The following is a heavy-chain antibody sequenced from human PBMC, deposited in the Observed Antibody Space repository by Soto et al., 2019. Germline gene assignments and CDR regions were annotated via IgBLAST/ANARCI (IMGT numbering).Heavy chain of an antibody. J-gene: IGHJ4*02. V-gene: IGHV3-11*06. CDR1: GFTFSDYY. CDR3: ARHQIKDIVVVVAALFDY. CDR2: ISSSSSYT. D-gene: IGHD2-15*01. Sequence: GGSLRLSCAASGFTFSDYYMSWIRQAPGKGLEWVSYISSSSSYTNYADSVKGRFTISRDNAKNSLYLQMNSLRAEDTAVYYCARHQIKDIVVVVAALFDYWGQGTLVTVSS.